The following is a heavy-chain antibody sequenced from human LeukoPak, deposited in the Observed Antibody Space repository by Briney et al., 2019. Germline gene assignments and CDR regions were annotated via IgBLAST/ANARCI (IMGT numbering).Heavy chain of an antibody. J-gene: IGHJ4*02. V-gene: IGHV3-48*01. CDR1: GFTFSSYS. CDR2: ISSSSSTI. D-gene: IGHD3-16*01. Sequence: PGGSLRLPCAGSGFTFSSYSMNWVRQAPGKGLEWVSYISSSSSTIYYADSVKGRFTISRDNAKNSLYLQMNSLRAEDTAVYYCARGDHMITFGGVNNFDYWGQGTLVTVSS. CDR3: ARGDHMITFGGVNNFDY.